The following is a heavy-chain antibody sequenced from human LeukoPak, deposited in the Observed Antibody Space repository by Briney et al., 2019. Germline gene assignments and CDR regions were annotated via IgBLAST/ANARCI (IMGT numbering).Heavy chain of an antibody. Sequence: ETLSLTCAVYGGSFSGYYMSWVRQAPGKGLEWVSVIYSGGSTYYADSVKGRFTISRDNSKNTLYLQMNSLRAEDTAVYYCARRGGNSADDPWGQGTLVTVSS. D-gene: IGHD4-23*01. CDR1: GGSFSGYY. CDR3: ARRGGNSADDP. J-gene: IGHJ5*02. V-gene: IGHV3-66*04. CDR2: IYSGGST.